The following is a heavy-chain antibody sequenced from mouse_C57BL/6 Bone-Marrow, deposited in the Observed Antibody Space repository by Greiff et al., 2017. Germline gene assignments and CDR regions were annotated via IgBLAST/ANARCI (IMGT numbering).Heavy chain of an antibody. CDR3: SRCSFAY. CDR1: GYAFSSSW. Sequence: QVQLQQSGPELVKPGASVKISCKASGYAFSSSWMNWVKQRPGKGLEWIGRIYPGDGDTNYNGKFKGNATLTADKPTSTAYMQLSSLTSEDSAVYFCSRCSFAYWGHGTLVTVSA. CDR2: IYPGDGDT. J-gene: IGHJ3*01. V-gene: IGHV1-82*01.